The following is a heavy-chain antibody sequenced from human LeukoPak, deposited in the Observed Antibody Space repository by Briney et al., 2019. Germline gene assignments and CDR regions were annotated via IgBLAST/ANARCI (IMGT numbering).Heavy chain of an antibody. V-gene: IGHV4-61*02. CDR1: GGSISSGSYY. Sequence: PSQTLSLTCTVSGGSISSGSYYWSWIRQPAGMGLEWIGRIYTSGSTNYNPSLKSRVTISVDTSKNQFSLKLSSVTAADTAVYYCARAPAPPDPYYYYYMDVWGKGTTVTVSS. J-gene: IGHJ6*03. D-gene: IGHD1-14*01. CDR3: ARAPAPPDPYYYYYMDV. CDR2: IYTSGST.